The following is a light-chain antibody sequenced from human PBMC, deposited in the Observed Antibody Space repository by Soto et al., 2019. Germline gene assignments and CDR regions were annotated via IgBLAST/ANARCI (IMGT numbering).Light chain of an antibody. V-gene: IGLV2-14*01. CDR2: DVS. CDR3: SSYTSRSSSTYV. Sequence: QSVLTQPASVSGCPGQSITISCTGTSSDVGGYNYVSWYQQHPGKAPKLMIYDVSNRPSGVSNRFSGSKSGNTASLTISGLQAEDEADYYCSSYTSRSSSTYVFGTGTKVPS. J-gene: IGLJ1*01. CDR1: SSDVGGYNY.